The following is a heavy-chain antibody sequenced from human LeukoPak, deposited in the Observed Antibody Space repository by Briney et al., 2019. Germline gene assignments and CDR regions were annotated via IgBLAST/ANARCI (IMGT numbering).Heavy chain of an antibody. CDR3: AKARGFAEFDY. CDR2: VSGSGDTT. V-gene: IGHV3-23*01. D-gene: IGHD3-10*01. J-gene: IGHJ4*02. CDR1: GFTFSGHG. Sequence: GGSLRLSCAASGFTFSGHGMRWVRQAPGKGLEWVAAVSGSGDTTYYADSVKGRSTIPRDNSQDILYLQMNSLRAEDTALYFCAKARGFAEFDYWGQGTLVTVSS.